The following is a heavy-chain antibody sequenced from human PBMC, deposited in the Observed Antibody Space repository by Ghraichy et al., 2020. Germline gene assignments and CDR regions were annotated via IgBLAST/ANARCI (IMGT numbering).Heavy chain of an antibody. CDR3: ARGRGGPTTSYVWGSYRYIGIDY. J-gene: IGHJ4*02. CDR2: INHSGST. Sequence: SETLSLTCAVYGGSFSGYYWSWIRQPPGKGLEWIGEINHSGSTNYNPSLKSRVTISVDTSKNQFSLKLSSVTAADTAVYYCARGRGGPTTSYVWGSYRYIGIDYWGQGTLVTVSS. CDR1: GGSFSGYY. D-gene: IGHD3-16*02. V-gene: IGHV4-34*01.